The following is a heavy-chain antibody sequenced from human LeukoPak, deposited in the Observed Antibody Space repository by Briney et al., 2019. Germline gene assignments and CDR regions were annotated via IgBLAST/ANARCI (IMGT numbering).Heavy chain of an antibody. Sequence: PGGSLRLSCADSGFTFSSYWMSWVRQAPGKGLEWVANIKQDGSEKYYVDSVKGRFTISRDNAKNSLYLQMNSLRAEDTAVYYCARLITYYYDSSGYYSSYYFDYWGQGTLVTVSS. V-gene: IGHV3-7*01. CDR1: GFTFSSYW. CDR3: ARLITYYYDSSGYYSSYYFDY. CDR2: IKQDGSEK. D-gene: IGHD3-22*01. J-gene: IGHJ4*02.